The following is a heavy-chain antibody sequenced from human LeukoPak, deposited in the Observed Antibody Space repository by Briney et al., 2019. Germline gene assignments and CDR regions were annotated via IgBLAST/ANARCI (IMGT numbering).Heavy chain of an antibody. V-gene: IGHV3-7*01. CDR1: GFTFSSYW. CDR3: ARFQRYFDWISDY. Sequence: PGGSLRLSCAASGFTFSSYWMSWVRQAPGKGLEWVANIKQDGSEKYYVDSVKGRFTISRDNAKNSLYLQMNSLRAEDTAVYYCARFQRYFDWISDYWGQGTLVTVSS. CDR2: IKQDGSEK. J-gene: IGHJ4*02. D-gene: IGHD3-9*01.